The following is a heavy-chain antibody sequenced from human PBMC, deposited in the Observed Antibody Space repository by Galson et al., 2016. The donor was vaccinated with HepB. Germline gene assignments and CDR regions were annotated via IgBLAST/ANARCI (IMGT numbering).Heavy chain of an antibody. D-gene: IGHD6-19*01. CDR3: ARVINSGWYNGGAFDI. CDR1: GYTFSTYG. V-gene: IGHV1-18*04. CDR2: ISPSNGDT. J-gene: IGHJ3*02. Sequence: SVKVSCKASGYTFSTYGMSWVRQAPGQGLEWMGWISPSNGDTNYGQKFRGRVTLTTDASTSTVYMELRSLRSEDTAVYYCARVINSGWYNGGAFDIWGQGTVVTVSS.